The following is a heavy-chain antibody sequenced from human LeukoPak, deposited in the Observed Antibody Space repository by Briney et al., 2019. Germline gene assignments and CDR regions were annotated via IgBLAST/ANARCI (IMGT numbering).Heavy chain of an antibody. V-gene: IGHV5-51*01. CDR3: ARTTTYSSGWYGAY. D-gene: IGHD6-19*01. Sequence: GESLKISCKGSGYRYSDYWIGWVRQMPGKGLEWMGIIYGGDSETRYSPSLQGQVTISADKSTNTAYLQWSGLKASDTAMYYCARTTTYSSGWYGAYWGQGTLVTVSS. J-gene: IGHJ4*02. CDR1: GYRYSDYW. CDR2: IYGGDSET.